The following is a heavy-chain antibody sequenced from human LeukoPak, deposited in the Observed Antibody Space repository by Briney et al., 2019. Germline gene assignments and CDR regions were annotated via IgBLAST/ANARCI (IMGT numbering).Heavy chain of an antibody. CDR1: GFTFSNYG. D-gene: IGHD6-19*01. J-gene: IGHJ4*02. CDR2: LWYDGSNK. CDR3: ARELLRSGWYRPPGD. V-gene: IGHV3-33*01. Sequence: PGGSLRLSCAASGFTFSNYGMHWVRQAPGKGLEWVAALWYDGSNKNYVDSVKGRLTISRDNSKNTVYLQMNSLRAEDTAVYYFARELLRSGWYRPPGDWGQGTLVTVSS.